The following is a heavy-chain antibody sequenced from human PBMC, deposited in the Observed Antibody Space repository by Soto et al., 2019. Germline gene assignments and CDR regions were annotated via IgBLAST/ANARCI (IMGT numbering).Heavy chain of an antibody. CDR2: IGTAGDT. J-gene: IGHJ6*02. Sequence: EVQLVESAGGLVQPGGSLRLSCAASGFSFSSYDIQWVRQAAGKGLEWVSAIGTAGDTHYSGSVKGRFTISRENAKDSSYLQMNSLRVEDTAVYYCARDPSGWGLDVWGQGTTVTISS. CDR3: ARDPSGWGLDV. V-gene: IGHV3-13*01. CDR1: GFSFSSYD. D-gene: IGHD2-15*01.